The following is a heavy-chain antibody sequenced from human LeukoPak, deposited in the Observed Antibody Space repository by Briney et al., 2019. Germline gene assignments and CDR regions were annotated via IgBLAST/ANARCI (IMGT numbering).Heavy chain of an antibody. CDR3: ARRGVAFDI. CDR1: GFTFSSYW. Sequence: GESLKVSCKASGFTFSSYWIGWVRQMPGKGLECMGIIYPGDSETRYSPSFQGQVTMSADKSISTAYLQWSSLKASDTAIYYCARRGVAFDIWGQGTMVTVSS. D-gene: IGHD2-8*01. J-gene: IGHJ3*02. CDR2: IYPGDSET. V-gene: IGHV5-51*01.